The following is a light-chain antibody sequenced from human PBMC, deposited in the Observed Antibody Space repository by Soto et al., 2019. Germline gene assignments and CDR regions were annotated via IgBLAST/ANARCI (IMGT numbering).Light chain of an antibody. V-gene: IGLV1-40*01. J-gene: IGLJ1*01. Sequence: QAVVTQPPSVSGVPGQRVTISCTGSSSNIGAGYDVHWYQQLPGTAPKLLIYGNSNRPSGVPDRFSGSKSGTSASLAITGLQAEDEADYYCQSYDSSLSGSYVFGTGTKVTVL. CDR2: GNS. CDR1: SSNIGAGYD. CDR3: QSYDSSLSGSYV.